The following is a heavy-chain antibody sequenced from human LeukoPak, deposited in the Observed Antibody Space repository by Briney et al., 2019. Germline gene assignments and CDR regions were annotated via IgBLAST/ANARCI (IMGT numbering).Heavy chain of an antibody. CDR2: ISGSGGST. D-gene: IGHD1-26*01. V-gene: IGHV3-23*01. J-gene: IGHJ4*02. CDR1: GFTFSNYA. CDR3: AKSGSSRQYYFDY. Sequence: PGGSLRLSCAASGFTFSNYAMSWVRQAPGKGLERVSAISGSGGSTYYADSVKGRFTISRDNSKSTLYLQMNSLRAEDTAVYYCAKSGSSRQYYFDYWGQGALVTVSS.